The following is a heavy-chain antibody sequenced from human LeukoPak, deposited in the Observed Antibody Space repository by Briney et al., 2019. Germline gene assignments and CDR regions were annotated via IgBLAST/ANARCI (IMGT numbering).Heavy chain of an antibody. V-gene: IGHV4-30-2*01. D-gene: IGHD3-10*01. Sequence: PSETLSLTCAVSGGSISSGGSSWSWIRQPPGKGLGWIGYIYHTGSTYYNPSLKSRLTISVDKSENQFSLNLSSVTAADTAVYYCARLLWFGESLHAFDIWGQGTMVTVSS. CDR1: GGSISSGGSS. CDR3: ARLLWFGESLHAFDI. CDR2: IYHTGST. J-gene: IGHJ3*02.